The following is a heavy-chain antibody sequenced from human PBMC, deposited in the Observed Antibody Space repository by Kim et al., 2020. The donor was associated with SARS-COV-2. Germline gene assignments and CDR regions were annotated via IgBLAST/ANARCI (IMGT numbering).Heavy chain of an antibody. V-gene: IGHV7-4-1*02. D-gene: IGHD2-2*01. Sequence: ASVKVSCKASGYTFTSYAMNWVRQAPGQGLEWMGWINTNTGNPTYAQGFTGRFVFSLDTSVSTAYLQISSLKAEDTAVYYCVRAYQLLTSHGRSYYYGMDVWGQGTTVTVSS. J-gene: IGHJ6*02. CDR2: INTNTGNP. CDR3: VRAYQLLTSHGRSYYYGMDV. CDR1: GYTFTSYA.